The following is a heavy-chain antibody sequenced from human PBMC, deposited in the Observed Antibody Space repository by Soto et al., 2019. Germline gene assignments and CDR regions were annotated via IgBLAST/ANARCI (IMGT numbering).Heavy chain of an antibody. CDR1: GYSFTSYG. V-gene: IGHV5-51*01. CDR3: ARQVRIAAAGTVTFDY. CDR2: IYPGDSDT. J-gene: IGHJ4*02. Sequence: GESMKISCQGSGYSFTSYGVGWVRKMPGKGLEWMGIIYPGDSDTRYSPSFQGQVTISADKSISTAYLQWSSLKASDTAMYYCARQVRIAAAGTVTFDYWGQGTLVTVSS. D-gene: IGHD6-13*01.